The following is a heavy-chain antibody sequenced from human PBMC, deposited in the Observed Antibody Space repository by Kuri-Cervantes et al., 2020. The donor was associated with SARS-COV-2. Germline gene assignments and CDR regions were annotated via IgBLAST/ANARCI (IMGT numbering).Heavy chain of an antibody. Sequence: GESLKISCASSGFTFSDYDMHWVRQAPGKGLEWVAVIWDDGGNTYYTGSVKGRFTISRDNSKNMLYLEVNSLRAEDTAVYYCARNHSMDVWGTGTAVTVSS. J-gene: IGHJ6*03. CDR2: IWDDGGNT. V-gene: IGHV3-33*08. CDR1: GFTFSDYD. CDR3: ARNHSMDV.